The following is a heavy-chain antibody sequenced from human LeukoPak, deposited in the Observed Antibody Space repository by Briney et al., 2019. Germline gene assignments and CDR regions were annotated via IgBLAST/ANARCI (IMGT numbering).Heavy chain of an antibody. CDR3: VRGGPNKSGWTLDY. CDR1: GYTFSTYA. V-gene: IGHV1-3*01. J-gene: IGHJ4*02. CDR2: FNSDTGNT. D-gene: IGHD6-19*01. Sequence: ASVKVSGKTSGYTFSTYAIHWVRQAPGQRLEWMGWFNSDTGNTEYSQKFQGRVTISRDTSANTAYMELNRLRPEDTAVFYCVRGGPNKSGWTLDYWGQGTLVTVPS.